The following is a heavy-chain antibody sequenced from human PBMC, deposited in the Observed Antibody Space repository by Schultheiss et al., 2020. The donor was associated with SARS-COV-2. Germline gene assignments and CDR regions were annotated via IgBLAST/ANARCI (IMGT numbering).Heavy chain of an antibody. J-gene: IGHJ3*02. D-gene: IGHD2-2*02. CDR2: IKSKTDGGTT. CDR3: TTGAVPATAIRSWSAFDI. V-gene: IGHV3-15*01. CDR1: GFTFSSYA. Sequence: GGSLRLSCAASGFTFSSYAMSWVRQPPGKGLEWVGRIKSKTDGGTTDYAAPVKGRFTISRDDSKNTLYLQMNSLKTEDTAVYYCTTGAVPATAIRSWSAFDIWGQGTMVTVSS.